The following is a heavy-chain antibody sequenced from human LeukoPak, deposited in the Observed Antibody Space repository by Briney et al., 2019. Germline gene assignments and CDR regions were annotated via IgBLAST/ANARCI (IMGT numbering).Heavy chain of an antibody. CDR1: GFTFSSYA. D-gene: IGHD2-2*01. V-gene: IGHV3-30-3*01. J-gene: IGHJ5*02. Sequence: GGSLRLSCAASGFTFSSYAMHWVRQAPGKGLEWVAVISYDGSNKYYADSVKDRFTISRDNSKNTLYLQMNSLRAEDTAVYYCARDRDCSSTSCYPSWFDPWGQGTLVTVSS. CDR2: ISYDGSNK. CDR3: ARDRDCSSTSCYPSWFDP.